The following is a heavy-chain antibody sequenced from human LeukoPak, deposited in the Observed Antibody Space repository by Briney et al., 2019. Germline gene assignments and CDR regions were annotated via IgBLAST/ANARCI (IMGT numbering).Heavy chain of an antibody. V-gene: IGHV3-30*18. CDR1: GFTFSSYG. D-gene: IGHD3-22*01. Sequence: PGGSLRLSCAASGFTFSSYGMHWVRQAPGKGLEWAAVISYDGSNKYYADSVKGRFTISRDNSKNTLYLQMNSLRAEDTAVYYCAKSFSAYYYDSSGFDYWGQGTLVTVSS. J-gene: IGHJ4*02. CDR3: AKSFSAYYYDSSGFDY. CDR2: ISYDGSNK.